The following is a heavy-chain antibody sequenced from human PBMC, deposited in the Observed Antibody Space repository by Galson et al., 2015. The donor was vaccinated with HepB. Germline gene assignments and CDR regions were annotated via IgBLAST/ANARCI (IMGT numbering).Heavy chain of an antibody. CDR1: GFTVSSNY. Sequence: SLRLSCAASGFTVSSNYMSWVRQAPGKGLERVSVIYSGGSTYYADSVKGRFTISRDNSKNTLYLQMSSLRAEDTAVYYCARAMDSSGWRVPQQQKYYYYYGMDVWGQGTTVTVSS. CDR2: IYSGGST. CDR3: ARAMDSSGWRVPQQQKYYYYYGMDV. D-gene: IGHD6-19*01. V-gene: IGHV3-53*01. J-gene: IGHJ6*02.